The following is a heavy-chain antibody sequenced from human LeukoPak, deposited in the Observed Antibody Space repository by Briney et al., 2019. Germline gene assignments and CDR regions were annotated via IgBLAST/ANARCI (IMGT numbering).Heavy chain of an antibody. Sequence: EGSLRLSCAASGFTFSSYAMSWVRQAPGKGLEWVSAISGSGGSTYYADSVKGRFTISRDNSKNTLYLQMNSLRAEDTAVYYCAKAKYYDIPEIVDYWGQGTLVTVSS. CDR2: ISGSGGST. CDR3: AKAKYYDIPEIVDY. J-gene: IGHJ4*02. V-gene: IGHV3-23*01. CDR1: GFTFSSYA. D-gene: IGHD3-22*01.